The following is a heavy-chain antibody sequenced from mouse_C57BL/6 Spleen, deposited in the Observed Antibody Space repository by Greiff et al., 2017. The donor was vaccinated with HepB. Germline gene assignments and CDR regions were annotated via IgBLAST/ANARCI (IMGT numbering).Heavy chain of an antibody. CDR1: GYTFTSYW. V-gene: IGHV1-69*01. J-gene: IGHJ2*01. CDR3: AGYSYCDSSPFGC. Sequence: VQLQQPGAELVMPGASVKLSCKASGYTFTSYWMHWVKQRPGQGLEWIGEIDPSDSYTNYNQKFKGKSTLTVDKSSSTAYMQLSSLTSEDSAVYYCAGYSYCDSSPFGCWGQGTTLSVSS. CDR2: IDPSDSYT. D-gene: IGHD2-12*01.